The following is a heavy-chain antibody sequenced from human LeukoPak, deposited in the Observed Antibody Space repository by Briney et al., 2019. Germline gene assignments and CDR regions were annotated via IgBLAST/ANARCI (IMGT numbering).Heavy chain of an antibody. CDR3: ARVPRLYDYIWGTTFDP. J-gene: IGHJ5*02. D-gene: IGHD3-16*01. CDR1: GYTFTGYY. Sequence: GASVKVSCKASGYTFTGYYMHWVRQAPGQGLEWMGWINPNSGGTNYAQKFQGRATMTRDTSISTAYMELSRLRSDDTAVYYCARVPRLYDYIWGTTFDPWGQGTLVTVSS. CDR2: INPNSGGT. V-gene: IGHV1-2*02.